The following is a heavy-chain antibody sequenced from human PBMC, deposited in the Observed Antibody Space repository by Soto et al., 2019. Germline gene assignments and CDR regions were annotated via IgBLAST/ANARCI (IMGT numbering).Heavy chain of an antibody. J-gene: IGHJ4*01. V-gene: IGHV4-39*01. Sequence: SETLSITCSVSGGSVNNSDYYWGWVRQPPGKGLEWIGSIYYSGSTYYNPSLKSRVTISVDTSKNQFSLKLSSVTAADAVFYYFATIPDRPINGGLYGLAYWRHRSLVTVFS. CDR2: IYYSGST. CDR1: GGSVNNSDYY. CDR3: ATIPDRPINGGLYGLAY. D-gene: IGHD6-19*01.